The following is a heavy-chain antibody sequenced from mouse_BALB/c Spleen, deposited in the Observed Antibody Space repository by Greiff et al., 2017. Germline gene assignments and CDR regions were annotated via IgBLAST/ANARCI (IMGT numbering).Heavy chain of an antibody. CDR3: ARRGGGRYAMDY. V-gene: IGHV5-4*02. CDR1: GFTFSDYY. D-gene: IGHD3-3*01. J-gene: IGHJ4*01. Sequence: EVQRVESGGGLVKPGGSLKLSCAASGFTFSDYYMYWVRQTPEKRLEWVATISDGGSYTYYPDSVKGRFTISRDNAKNNLYLQMSSLKSEDTAMYYGARRGGGRYAMDYWGQGTSVTVSS. CDR2: ISDGGSYT.